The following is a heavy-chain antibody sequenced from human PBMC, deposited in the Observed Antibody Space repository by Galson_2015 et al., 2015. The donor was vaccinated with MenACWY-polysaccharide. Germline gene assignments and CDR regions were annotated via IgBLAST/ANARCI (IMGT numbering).Heavy chain of an antibody. D-gene: IGHD6-19*01. V-gene: IGHV4-39*02. CDR1: GGSIRTETYF. J-gene: IGHJ4*02. CDR3: ARRRRRVAGEFDY. Sequence: TLSLTCTVSGGSIRTETYFWGWIRQPPGKGLEWIGTTSYTGSTYYNPSLKGRVAFSTDTSNNHFSLTVTSVTAADTAVYYCARRRRRVAGEFDYWGQGTLVTVSS. CDR2: TSYTGST.